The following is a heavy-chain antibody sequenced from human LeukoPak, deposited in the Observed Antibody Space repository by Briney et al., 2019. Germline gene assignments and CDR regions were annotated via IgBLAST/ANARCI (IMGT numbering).Heavy chain of an antibody. CDR2: INHSGST. J-gene: IGHJ4*02. D-gene: IGHD3-10*01. Sequence: SETLSLTCAVYGGSFSGYYWSWIRQPPGKGLEWIGEINHSGSTNYNPSLKSRVTISVDTSKNQFSLKLSSVTAADTAVYYCARHEQMVRGVIGYWGQGTLVTVSS. V-gene: IGHV4-34*01. CDR3: ARHEQMVRGVIGY. CDR1: GGSFSGYY.